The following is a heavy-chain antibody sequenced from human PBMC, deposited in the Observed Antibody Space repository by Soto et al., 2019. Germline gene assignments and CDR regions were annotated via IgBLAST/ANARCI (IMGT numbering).Heavy chain of an antibody. CDR1: GFTFSSYS. V-gene: IGHV3-48*01. Sequence: PGGSLRLSCAASGFTFSSYSMNWVRQAPGKGLEWVSYISSSSSTIYYADSVKGRFTISRDNAKNSLYLQMNSLRAEDTAVYYCALFPERIAHLGLLAFCGQRSLVPGSS. J-gene: IGHJ1*01. CDR3: ALFPERIAHLGLLAF. D-gene: IGHD2-15*01. CDR2: ISSSSSTI.